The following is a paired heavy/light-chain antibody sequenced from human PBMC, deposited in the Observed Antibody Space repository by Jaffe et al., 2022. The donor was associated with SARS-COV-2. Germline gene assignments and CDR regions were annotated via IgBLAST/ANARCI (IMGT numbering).Heavy chain of an antibody. V-gene: IGHV3-74*01. CDR2: INGDGVTT. Sequence: EVQLVESGGGLVQPGGSLRLSCAASGFTFSNYWMHWVRQGPGKGLEWVSRINGDGVTTAYADSVKGRFTISRDNAKNTLHLQMNSLRVEDTAVYYCARHHGGDIWGQGTLVTVFS. CDR3: ARHHGGDI. J-gene: IGHJ4*02. CDR1: GFTFSNYW.
Light chain of an antibody. CDR3: SSYTRSSLLDVV. CDR2: EVT. Sequence: QSALTQPASVSGSPGQSITISCTGTSSDIGDYDYVSWYQQHPGKAPKLLIYEVTNRPSGVSARFSGSKSGNTASLTISGLQAEDEADFYCSSYTRSSLLDVVFGGGTKLTVL. J-gene: IGLJ2*01. V-gene: IGLV2-14*01. CDR1: SSDIGDYDY.